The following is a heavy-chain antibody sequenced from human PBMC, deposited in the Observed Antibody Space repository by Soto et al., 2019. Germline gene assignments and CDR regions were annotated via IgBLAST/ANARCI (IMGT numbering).Heavy chain of an antibody. CDR1: GGSVSSGSYY. J-gene: IGHJ3*02. Sequence: SETLSLTCTVSGGSVSSGSYYWSWIRQPPGKGLEWIGYIYYSGSTNYNPSLKSRVTISVDTSKNQFSLKLSSVTAADTAVYYCAREATVTTGAFDIWGQGTMVTVPS. D-gene: IGHD4-17*01. CDR3: AREATVTTGAFDI. CDR2: IYYSGST. V-gene: IGHV4-61*01.